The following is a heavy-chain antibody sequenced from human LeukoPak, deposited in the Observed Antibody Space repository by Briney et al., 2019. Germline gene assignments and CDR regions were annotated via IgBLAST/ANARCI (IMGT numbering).Heavy chain of an antibody. D-gene: IGHD2-15*01. V-gene: IGHV4-39*01. CDR3: ARGFRYCSGGSCYPGVNWFDP. J-gene: IGHJ5*02. CDR2: IYYTGIT. CDR1: GDSISTTTYN. Sequence: WETLSLTCTVSGDSISTTTYNWGWIRQPPGKGLEWIGSIYYTGITYYNPSLKSRVTMSVDTSENQFSLNLNTVTAADTAVYYCARGFRYCSGGSCYPGVNWFDPWGQGTLVTVSS.